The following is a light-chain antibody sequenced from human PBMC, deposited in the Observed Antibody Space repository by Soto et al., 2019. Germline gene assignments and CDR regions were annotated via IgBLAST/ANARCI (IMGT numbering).Light chain of an antibody. Sequence: ETVLTKSPGTLSLSPGERATLSCRASQTVSSNYLAWYRQTPGEAPSLLIYGASNRATGIADRFTGSGSGTDFNLIISRLEPEDFALYYCQQDAGSPWTFGQGTQVEIK. CDR3: QQDAGSPWT. CDR1: QTVSSNY. CDR2: GAS. J-gene: IGKJ1*01. V-gene: IGKV3-20*01.